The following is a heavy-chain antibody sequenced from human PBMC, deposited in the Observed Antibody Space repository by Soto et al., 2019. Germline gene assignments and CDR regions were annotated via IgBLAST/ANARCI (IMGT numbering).Heavy chain of an antibody. J-gene: IGHJ4*02. CDR1: GFTVSSNY. D-gene: IGHD6-13*01. CDR2: LYSDGDT. Sequence: EVQLVESGGGLVQPGGSLRLSCAVSGFTVSSNYMSWVRQAPGKGLEWGSILYSDGDTYYAGSVRGRFSISRDISKNTLYLQMNSLRPEDTAVFYCATVGTGSSTWTPFEYWGQGTLVTVSS. CDR3: ATVGTGSSTWTPFEY. V-gene: IGHV3-66*01.